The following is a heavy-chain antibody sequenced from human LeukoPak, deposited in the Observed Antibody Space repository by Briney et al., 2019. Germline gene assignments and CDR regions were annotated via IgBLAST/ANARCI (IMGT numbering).Heavy chain of an antibody. CDR3: ARGPSVPAAMLN. CDR2: IYYSGST. J-gene: IGHJ4*02. Sequence: SETLSLTCTVSRGSISSGTSYWGWIRQPPGKGLEWIGYIYYSGSTYYNPSLKSRVTISVDTSKNQFSLKLSSVTAADTAVYYCARGPSVPAAMLNWGQGTLVTVSS. D-gene: IGHD2-2*01. CDR1: RGSISSGTSY. V-gene: IGHV4-30-4*08.